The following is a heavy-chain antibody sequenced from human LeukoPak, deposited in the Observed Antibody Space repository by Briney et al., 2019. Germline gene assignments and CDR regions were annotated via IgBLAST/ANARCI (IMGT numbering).Heavy chain of an antibody. V-gene: IGHV4-39*01. Sequence: SETLSLTCTVSGGSISSSNYHWSWIRQPPGKELEWIASINYGGTTYYNPSLKSRVTISVDTSKNQFSLRLSSVTAADTAVYLCARYVVFGSGKYFDYWGQGSLVTVSS. D-gene: IGHD3-10*01. CDR1: GGSISSSNYH. CDR3: ARYVVFGSGKYFDY. J-gene: IGHJ4*02. CDR2: INYGGTT.